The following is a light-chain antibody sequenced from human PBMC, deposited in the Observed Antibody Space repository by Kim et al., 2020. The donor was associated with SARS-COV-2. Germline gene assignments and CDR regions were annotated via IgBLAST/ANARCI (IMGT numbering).Light chain of an antibody. CDR1: DTTSGDNY. J-gene: IGLJ2*01. CDR2: ANS. Sequence: GQNITILCTGSDTTSGDNYVFWYQHFPGTPPKLLIYANSQRPSAIPDRFSASKSGTSATLDITGLQTGDEADYYCATWDTGLRGGVFGGGTKLTVL. CDR3: ATWDTGLRGGV. V-gene: IGLV1-51*01.